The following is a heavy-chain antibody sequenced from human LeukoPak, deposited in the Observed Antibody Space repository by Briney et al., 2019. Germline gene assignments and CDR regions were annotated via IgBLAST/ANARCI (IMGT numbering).Heavy chain of an antibody. D-gene: IGHD4-11*01. Sequence: GGSLRLSCAASGFTFSSYSMNWVRQAPGKGLEWVSSISSSSSYIYYADSVKGRFTISRDNAKNSLYLQMNSLRAEDTAVYYCARDRTVTTPWWFDPWGQGTLVTVSS. J-gene: IGHJ5*02. CDR2: ISSSSSYI. CDR3: ARDRTVTTPWWFDP. CDR1: GFTFSSYS. V-gene: IGHV3-21*01.